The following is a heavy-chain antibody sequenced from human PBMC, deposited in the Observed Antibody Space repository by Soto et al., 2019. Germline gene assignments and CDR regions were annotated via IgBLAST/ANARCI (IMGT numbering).Heavy chain of an antibody. CDR1: GFTFSNYD. Sequence: EVQLLESGGGLVQPGGSLRLSCAASGFTFSNYDMSWVRQAPGKGLEWDSTISGGGGRIYYADSVKGRFTISRDNSKNTLYMQMNSLRAEDTAVYYCAKRPASLVCFDYWGQGTLVTVSS. CDR2: ISGGGGRI. CDR3: AKRPASLVCFDY. V-gene: IGHV3-23*01. J-gene: IGHJ4*02. D-gene: IGHD2-2*01.